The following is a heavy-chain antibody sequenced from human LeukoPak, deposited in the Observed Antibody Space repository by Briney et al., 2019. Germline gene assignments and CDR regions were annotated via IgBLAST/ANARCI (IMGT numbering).Heavy chain of an antibody. D-gene: IGHD4-17*01. J-gene: IGHJ4*02. V-gene: IGHV3-30*04. CDR3: ARESTVTLGDYYFDY. CDR1: GFTFSNYT. Sequence: GGSLRLSCAASGFTFSNYTMHWVRQAPGKGLEWVAVISYDGSDRYYADSVKGRLTISRDNSKNTVYLQMNSLRAEDTAVYYCARESTVTLGDYYFDYWGQGTPVTVSS. CDR2: ISYDGSDR.